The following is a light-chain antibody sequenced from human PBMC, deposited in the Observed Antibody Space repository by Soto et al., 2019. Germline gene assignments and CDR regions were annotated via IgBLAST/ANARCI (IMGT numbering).Light chain of an antibody. CDR1: QSISSS. CDR3: QQYGSSPRT. J-gene: IGKJ1*01. Sequence: EIVLIQSAVTLSLSPGKRATLSCRASQSISSSLAWYQQNPGQAPRLLIFDASNRATGIPVRFSGSGYGTDFTLTISRLETEDFAVYCCQQYGSSPRTFGQGTKVDI. CDR2: DAS. V-gene: IGKV3-20*01.